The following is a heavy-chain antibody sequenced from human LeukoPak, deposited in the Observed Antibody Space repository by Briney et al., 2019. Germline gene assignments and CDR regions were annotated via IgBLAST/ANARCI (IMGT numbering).Heavy chain of an antibody. V-gene: IGHV4-30-4*01. CDR1: GGSISSGDYY. D-gene: IGHD4-17*01. Sequence: SETLSLTCTVSGGSISSGDYYWSWIRQPPGKGLEWIGYIYYSGSTYYNPSLKSRVTISVDTSKNQFSLKLSSVTAADTAVYYCARGPLDYGDGNKYYFDYWGQGTLVTVSS. J-gene: IGHJ4*02. CDR3: ARGPLDYGDGNKYYFDY. CDR2: IYYSGST.